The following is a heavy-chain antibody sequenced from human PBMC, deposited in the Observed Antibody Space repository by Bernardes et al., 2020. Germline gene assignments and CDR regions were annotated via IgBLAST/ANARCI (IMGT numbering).Heavy chain of an antibody. V-gene: IGHV4-34*01. CDR1: GGSFSGYY. J-gene: IGHJ6*02. Sequence: ETLSLTSAVYGGSFSGYYWSWIRQPPGKGLEWIGEINHSGSTNYNPSLKSRVTISVDTSKNQFSLKLSSVTAADTAVYYCAREARRVYYYGMDVWGQGTTVTVSS. D-gene: IGHD6-6*01. CDR2: INHSGST. CDR3: AREARRVYYYGMDV.